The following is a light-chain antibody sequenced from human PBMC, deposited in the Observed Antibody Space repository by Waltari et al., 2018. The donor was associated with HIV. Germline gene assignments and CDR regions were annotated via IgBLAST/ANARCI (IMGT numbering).Light chain of an antibody. V-gene: IGKV3-11*01. CDR3: QQRTDSIT. Sequence: DIVLTQSPATLSLSPGVRATLFCIASQTVNTYLAWYQQKPGQAPSLVIYDASTRATGVPAMFSGSGSGTDFTLTISSLEPDDVAVYYCQQRTDSITFGGGTKVEIK. CDR2: DAS. CDR1: QTVNTY. J-gene: IGKJ4*01.